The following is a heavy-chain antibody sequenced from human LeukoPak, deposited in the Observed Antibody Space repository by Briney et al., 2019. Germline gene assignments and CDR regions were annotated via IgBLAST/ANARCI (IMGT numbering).Heavy chain of an antibody. V-gene: IGHV1-18*01. J-gene: IGHJ3*02. CDR1: SYTFTRYG. CDR2: ISGYNGNT. Sequence: ASVKVSCKASSYTFTRYGISWVRQAPGQGLEWMGWISGYNGNTNYAQKFQGRVSMTADTSTSTAYMELRSLRSEDTAVYYCARDDGSQGGLFAFDIWGQGTMVTVSS. D-gene: IGHD1-26*01. CDR3: ARDDGSQGGLFAFDI.